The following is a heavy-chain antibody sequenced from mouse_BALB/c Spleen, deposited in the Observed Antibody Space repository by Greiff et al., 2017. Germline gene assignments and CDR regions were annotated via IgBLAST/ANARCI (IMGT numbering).Heavy chain of an antibody. CDR2: IDPANGNT. J-gene: IGHJ4*01. V-gene: IGHV14-3*02. CDR1: GFNIKDTY. CDR3: ARGYYYGSMDY. Sequence: VQLQQSVAELVKPGASVKLSCTASGFNIKDTYMHWVKQRPEQGLEWIGRIDPANGNTKYDPKFQGKATITADTSSNTTYLQLSSLTSEDTTVYYCARGYYYGSMDYWGQGTSVTVSS. D-gene: IGHD1-2*01.